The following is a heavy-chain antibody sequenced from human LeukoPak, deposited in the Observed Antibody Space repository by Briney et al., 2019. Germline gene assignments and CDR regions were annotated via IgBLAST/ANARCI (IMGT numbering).Heavy chain of an antibody. CDR1: GYTFTGYY. J-gene: IGHJ4*02. Sequence: ASVKVSCKASGYTFTGYYIHWVRQAPGQGLEWMGWINPNSGGTNYAQKFQGRVTMTRDTSITTAYMELSRLRSDDTAVYYCARIRRSSLETFFDYWGQGTLVTVSS. D-gene: IGHD6-13*01. CDR3: ARIRRSSLETFFDY. V-gene: IGHV1-2*02. CDR2: INPNSGGT.